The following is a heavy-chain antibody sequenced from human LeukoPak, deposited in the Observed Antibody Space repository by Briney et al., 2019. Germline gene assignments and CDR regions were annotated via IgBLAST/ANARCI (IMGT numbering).Heavy chain of an antibody. Sequence: KTSETLSLTCTVSGGSINSTNYYWGWIRQPPGKGLEWIGSMYYSGSTYFNPFLTSRLTILVDRSKNQFSLKLSSVTAADTAVYYCARLGGVTPRTDFDYWGQGTLVTVSS. D-gene: IGHD4-23*01. CDR3: ARLGGVTPRTDFDY. V-gene: IGHV4-39*07. CDR1: GGSINSTNYY. CDR2: MYYSGST. J-gene: IGHJ4*02.